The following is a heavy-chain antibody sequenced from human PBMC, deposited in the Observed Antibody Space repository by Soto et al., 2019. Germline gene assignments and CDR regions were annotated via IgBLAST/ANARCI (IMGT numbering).Heavy chain of an antibody. CDR3: ARLAQTYYYDSSGYHFDY. V-gene: IGHV4-4*02. CDR2: IYHSGST. Sequence: SETLSLTCAVSGGSISSSNWWSWVRQPPGKGLEWIGEIYHSGSTNYNPSLKSRVTISVDKSKNQFSLKLSSVTAADTAVYYCARLAQTYYYDSSGYHFDYWGQGTLVTVSS. CDR1: GGSISSSNW. J-gene: IGHJ4*02. D-gene: IGHD3-22*01.